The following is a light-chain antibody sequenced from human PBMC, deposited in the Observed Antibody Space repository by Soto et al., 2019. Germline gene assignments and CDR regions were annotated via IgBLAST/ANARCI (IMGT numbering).Light chain of an antibody. V-gene: IGKV3-15*01. J-gene: IGKJ1*01. CDR1: RNIRSD. CDR3: QQYNNWPQT. CDR2: GAS. Sequence: EIVMTQSPVTLSVSPGERATLSCRASRNIRSDLAWYQQKLGQAPRLLIFGASTRATDIPARFSGSGSGTEFTLTISSLQSEDFAVYYCQQYNNWPQTFGQGTKVDIK.